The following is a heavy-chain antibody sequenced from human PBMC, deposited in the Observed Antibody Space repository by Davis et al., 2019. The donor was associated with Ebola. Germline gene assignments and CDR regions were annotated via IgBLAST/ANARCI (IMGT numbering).Heavy chain of an antibody. CDR1: GGSISSYY. CDR3: AREEYSSSWSPRYFDY. J-gene: IGHJ4*02. Sequence: PSETLSLTCTVSGGSISSYYWSWIRQPPGKGLEWIGYIYYSGSTNYNPSLKSRVTISVDTSKNQFSLKLSSVTAADTAVYYCAREEYSSSWSPRYFDYWGQGILVTVSS. D-gene: IGHD6-13*01. CDR2: IYYSGST. V-gene: IGHV4-59*01.